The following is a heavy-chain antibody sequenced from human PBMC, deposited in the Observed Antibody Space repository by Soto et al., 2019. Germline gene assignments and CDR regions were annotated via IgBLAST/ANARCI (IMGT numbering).Heavy chain of an antibody. J-gene: IGHJ6*02. V-gene: IGHV1-2*04. CDR2: INPNSGGT. CDR3: ACGCYYDSSGYNTTYYYYYGMDV. Sequence: ASVKVSCKASGYTFTGYYMHWVRQAPGQGLEWMGWINPNSGGTNYAQKFKGWVTMTRDTSISTAYMELSRLRSDDTDEYYCACGCYYDSSGYNTTYYYYYGMDVWGQGTTVTVSS. D-gene: IGHD3-22*01. CDR1: GYTFTGYY.